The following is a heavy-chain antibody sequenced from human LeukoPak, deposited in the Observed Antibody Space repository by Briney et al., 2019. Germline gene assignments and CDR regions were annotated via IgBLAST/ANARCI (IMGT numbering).Heavy chain of an antibody. Sequence: GGSLRLSCSASGFTFSSYAMHWVRQAPGKGLEWVAVISYDGSNKYYADSVKGRFTISRDNSKNTLYLQMNSLRAEDTAVYYCAKDRIAVAGTGLGYWGQGTLVTVSS. J-gene: IGHJ4*02. CDR1: GFTFSSYA. D-gene: IGHD6-19*01. CDR3: AKDRIAVAGTGLGY. CDR2: ISYDGSNK. V-gene: IGHV3-30*04.